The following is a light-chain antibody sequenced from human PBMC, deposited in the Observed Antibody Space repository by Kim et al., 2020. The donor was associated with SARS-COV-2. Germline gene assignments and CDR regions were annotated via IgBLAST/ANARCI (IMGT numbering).Light chain of an antibody. CDR2: GNN. CDR3: QSFDSSLSAL. J-gene: IGLJ3*02. CDR1: SSNIGAGYD. V-gene: IGLV1-40*01. Sequence: QSVLTQPPSVSGAPGQRVTISCTGSSSNIGAGYDVQWYQQLPGTAPKLLIYGNNNRPSGVPDRFSGSKSGTSASLAITGLQAEDEADYYCQSFDSSLSALFGGGTKVTVL.